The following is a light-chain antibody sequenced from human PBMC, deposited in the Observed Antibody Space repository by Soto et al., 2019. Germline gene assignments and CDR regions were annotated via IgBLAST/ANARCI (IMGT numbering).Light chain of an antibody. J-gene: IGLJ1*01. CDR1: SSNIGAGYD. CDR2: GNS. Sequence: QSALTQPPSVSGAPGPRVTIPCTGSSSNIGAGYDVHWYQQLPGTAPKLLIYGNSNRPSGVPDRFSGSKSGTSASLAITGLQAEDEADYYCQSYDSSLSGSYVFGTGTKVTVL. CDR3: QSYDSSLSGSYV. V-gene: IGLV1-40*01.